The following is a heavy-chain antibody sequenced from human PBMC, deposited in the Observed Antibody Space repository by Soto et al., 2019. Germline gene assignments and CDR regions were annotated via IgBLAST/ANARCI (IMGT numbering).Heavy chain of an antibody. CDR3: ARGGDMTIFGPGWFDP. J-gene: IGHJ5*02. Sequence: QVQLQESGPGLVKPSQTLSLTCTVSGGSISSGGYYWSWIRQHPGKGLEWIGYIYYSGSTYYNPSPKSRVTISVDTSKNQFSLKLSSVTAADPAVYYCARGGDMTIFGPGWFDPWGQGTLVTVSS. CDR1: GGSISSGGYY. D-gene: IGHD3-3*01. V-gene: IGHV4-31*03. CDR2: IYYSGST.